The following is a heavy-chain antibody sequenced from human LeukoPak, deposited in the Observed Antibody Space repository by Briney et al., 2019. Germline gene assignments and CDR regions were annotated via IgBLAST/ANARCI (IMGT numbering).Heavy chain of an antibody. CDR3: ARDGGDDILTGYWAYFDY. Sequence: ASVKVSCKASGYTFTSYGISWVRQAPGQGLEWMGWISAYNGNTNYAQKLQGRVTMTTDTSTSTAYMELRSLRSDDTAVYYCARDGGDDILTGYWAYFDYWAREPWSPSPQ. CDR1: GYTFTSYG. CDR2: ISAYNGNT. J-gene: IGHJ4*02. D-gene: IGHD3-9*01. V-gene: IGHV1-18*04.